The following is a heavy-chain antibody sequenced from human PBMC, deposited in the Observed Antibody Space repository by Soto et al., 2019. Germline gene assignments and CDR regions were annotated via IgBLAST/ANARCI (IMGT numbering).Heavy chain of an antibody. CDR3: ERGGITPSMFFFDY. J-gene: IGHJ4*02. Sequence: QVQLHQWGTGLLKPSETLSLTCSVSGESFSGHFWTWIRQPPGKGLEWIGEIDYSGATHYNASVKSRVSMSVDTTKKQVSLTVTYVTAADTAVYYCERGGITPSMFFFDYWGQGPLVIVSS. CDR2: IDYSGAT. D-gene: IGHD3-10*02. V-gene: IGHV4-34*01. CDR1: GESFSGHF.